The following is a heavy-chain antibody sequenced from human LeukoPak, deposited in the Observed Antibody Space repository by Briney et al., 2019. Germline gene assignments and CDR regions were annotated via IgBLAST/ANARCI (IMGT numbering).Heavy chain of an antibody. CDR1: GGSFSGYY. J-gene: IGHJ4*02. D-gene: IGHD6-13*01. V-gene: IGHV4-34*01. CDR3: ARRGLAAGFDY. Sequence: SETLSLTCAVYGGSFSGYYWSWIRQPPGKGLEWIGEINHSGSTNYNPSLKSRVTISVDTSKNQLSLKLSSVTAADTAVYYCARRGLAAGFDYWGQGTLVTVSS. CDR2: INHSGST.